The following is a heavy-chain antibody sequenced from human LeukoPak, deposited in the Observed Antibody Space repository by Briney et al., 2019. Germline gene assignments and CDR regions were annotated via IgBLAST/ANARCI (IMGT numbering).Heavy chain of an antibody. D-gene: IGHD6-13*01. V-gene: IGHV4-34*01. J-gene: IGHJ4*02. CDR1: GGSFSGYY. CDR2: INHSGST. CDR3: ARGGGIAAAPFDY. Sequence: PSETLSLTCAVYGGSFSGYYWSWIRQPPGKGLEWIGEINHSGSTNYNPSLKSRVTISVDTSKNQFSLELSSVTAADTAVYYCARGGGIAAAPFDYWGQGTLVTVSS.